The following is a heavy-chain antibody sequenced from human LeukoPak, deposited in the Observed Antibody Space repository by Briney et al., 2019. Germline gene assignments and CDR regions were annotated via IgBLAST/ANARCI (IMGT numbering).Heavy chain of an antibody. J-gene: IGHJ2*01. CDR1: GGSISSYY. Sequence: SETLSLTCTVSGGSISSYYWTWIRQAPGKELEWIGYIYYSGTTNYNPSLKSRVTMSVDTSKNQFSLKLSSVTAADTAVYYCARVPIGWYFDLWGRGTLVTVSS. CDR2: IYYSGTT. V-gene: IGHV4-59*12. CDR3: ARVPIGWYFDL.